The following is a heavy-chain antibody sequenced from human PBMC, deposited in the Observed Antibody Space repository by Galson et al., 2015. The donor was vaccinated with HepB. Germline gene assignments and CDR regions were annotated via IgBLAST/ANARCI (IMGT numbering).Heavy chain of an antibody. Sequence: SLRLCCVASGFTVDTYDMTWVRQAPGEGLEGVSCSSGDGGKAYYAADIKATVTIARAVAKNTMSVHMTSLRADDTAVYYCARVGGAYYYDISGALLDFGGQGTLVSVSA. D-gene: IGHD3-22*01. CDR3: ARVGGAYYYDISGALLDF. J-gene: IGHJ4*02. V-gene: IGHV3-23*01. CDR2: SSGDGGKA. CDR1: GFTVDTYD.